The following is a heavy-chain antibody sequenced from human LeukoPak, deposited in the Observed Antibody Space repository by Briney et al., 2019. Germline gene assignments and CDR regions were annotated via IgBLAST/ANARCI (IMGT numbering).Heavy chain of an antibody. CDR3: ASSSRPHDYYYYYGMDV. D-gene: IGHD6-13*01. CDR2: IYYSGST. Sequence: SETLSLTCTVSGGSISSYYWSWIRQPPGKGLELIGYIYYSGSTNYNPSLKSRVTISVDTSKNQFSLKLSSVTAADTAVYYCASSSRPHDYYYYYGMDVWGQGTTVTVSS. V-gene: IGHV4-59*01. CDR1: GGSISSYY. J-gene: IGHJ6*02.